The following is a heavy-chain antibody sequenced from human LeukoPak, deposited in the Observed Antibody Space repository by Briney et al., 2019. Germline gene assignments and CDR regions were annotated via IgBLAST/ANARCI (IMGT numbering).Heavy chain of an antibody. V-gene: IGHV3-21*01. J-gene: IGHJ4*02. CDR2: ISSSSSYI. D-gene: IGHD3-3*01. CDR3: ARDIFWSSPRPTSKRGY. CDR1: GFTFSSYS. Sequence: PGGSLRLPCAASGFTFSSYSMNWVRQAPGKGLEWVSSISSSSSYIYYADSVKGRFTISRDNSKNTLYLQMNSLRAEDTAVYYCARDIFWSSPRPTSKRGYWGQGTLVTVSS.